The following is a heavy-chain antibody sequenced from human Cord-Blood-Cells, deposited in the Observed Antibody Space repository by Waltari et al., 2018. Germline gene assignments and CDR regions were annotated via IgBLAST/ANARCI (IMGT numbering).Heavy chain of an antibody. CDR2: IRSKANSYAT. CDR3: TTRPPSVVGATDY. CDR1: GFTFSGSA. J-gene: IGHJ4*01. D-gene: IGHD1-26*01. V-gene: IGHV3-73*01. Sequence: EVQLVESGGGLVQPGGSLKLSCAASGFTFSGSAMHWVRQASGKGLGWVGRIRSKANSYATAYAASVKGRFTISRDDSKNTAYLQMNSLKTEDTAVYYCTTRPPSVVGATDYWGHGTLVTVSS.